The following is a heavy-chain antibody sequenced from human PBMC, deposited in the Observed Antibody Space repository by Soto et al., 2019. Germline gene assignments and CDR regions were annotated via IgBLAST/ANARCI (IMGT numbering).Heavy chain of an antibody. D-gene: IGHD5-12*01. CDR3: AKGDNLGPKTGYAFDP. CDR1: GDSVSSNTAS. J-gene: IGHJ5*02. CDR2: TYFRSKWYN. Sequence: SQTLSLTCATSGDSVSSNTASWNWIRQSPSRGLEWLGRTYFRSKWYNDYAVSVKSRIIINPDTSNNQSSLQLNSVTPEDTAVYFCAKGDNLGPKTGYAFDPWGQGIMVTVSS. V-gene: IGHV6-1*01.